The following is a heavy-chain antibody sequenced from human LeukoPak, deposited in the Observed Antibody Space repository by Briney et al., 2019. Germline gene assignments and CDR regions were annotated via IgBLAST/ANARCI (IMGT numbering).Heavy chain of an antibody. Sequence: GGSLRLPCVVSRFTFSSYWMSWVRQAPGQGLEWVAKIRQDGSESYYVDSVKGRFTISRDNAKNSLYLQMNSLRAEDTAVYYCARSLIVVAGFDYWGQGTLVTVSS. V-gene: IGHV3-7*01. D-gene: IGHD2-15*01. CDR3: ARSLIVVAGFDY. CDR2: IRQDGSES. J-gene: IGHJ4*02. CDR1: RFTFSSYW.